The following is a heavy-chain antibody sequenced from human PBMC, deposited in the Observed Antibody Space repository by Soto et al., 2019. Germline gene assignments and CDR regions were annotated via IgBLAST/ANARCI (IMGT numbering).Heavy chain of an antibody. J-gene: IGHJ5*01. Sequence: GGSLRLCCAASEFTFSNYAMSWVRQAPGKGLEWVSSISDNGGTTYYADSVKGRFTISRDNSKNTLYLQMNSLRAEDTAVYYCASLHCSGGSCYSILPSKSSNAAFDTWGQRNMVTVSS. CDR3: ASLHCSGGSCYSILPSKSSNAAFDT. D-gene: IGHD2-15*01. V-gene: IGHV3-23*01. CDR1: EFTFSNYA. CDR2: ISDNGGTT.